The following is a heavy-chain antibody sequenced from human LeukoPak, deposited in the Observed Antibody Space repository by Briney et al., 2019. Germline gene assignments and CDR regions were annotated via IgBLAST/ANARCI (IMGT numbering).Heavy chain of an antibody. Sequence: SETLSLTCAVYGGSFSGYYWSWIRQPPGKGLEWIGEINHSGSTNYNPSLKSRVTISVDTSKNQFSLKLSSVTAADTAVYYCAKILGSGVWYGFDIWGQGTMVTVSS. CDR2: INHSGST. CDR1: GGSFSGYY. D-gene: IGHD7-27*01. J-gene: IGHJ3*02. CDR3: AKILGSGVWYGFDI. V-gene: IGHV4-34*01.